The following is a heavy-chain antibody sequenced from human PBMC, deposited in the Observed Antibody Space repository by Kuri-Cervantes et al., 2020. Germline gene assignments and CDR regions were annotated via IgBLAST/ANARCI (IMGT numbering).Heavy chain of an antibody. J-gene: IGHJ5*02. CDR3: AKDNGSSWRTNWFDP. D-gene: IGHD6-13*01. CDR1: GFTFDDYA. Sequence: GGSLRLSCAASGFTFDDYAIHWVRQAPGKGLEWVSGISWNSGSIGYADSVKGRFTISRDNAKNSLYLQMNSLRAEDTALYYCAKDNGSSWRTNWFDPWGQGTLVTVSS. CDR2: ISWNSGSI. V-gene: IGHV3-9*01.